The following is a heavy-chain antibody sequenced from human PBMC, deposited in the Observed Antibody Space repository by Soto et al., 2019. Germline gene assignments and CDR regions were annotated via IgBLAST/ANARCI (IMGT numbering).Heavy chain of an antibody. CDR3: ARMDPQLWFDY. V-gene: IGHV4-31*03. CDR1: GGSISSGGYY. Sequence: SSETLSLTCTVSGGSISSGGYYWSRIRQHPGKGLEWIGYIYYSGSTYYNPSLKSRVTISGDTSKNQFSLKLSSVTAADTAVYYCARMDPQLWFDYWGQGALVTVSS. J-gene: IGHJ5*01. D-gene: IGHD5-18*01. CDR2: IYYSGST.